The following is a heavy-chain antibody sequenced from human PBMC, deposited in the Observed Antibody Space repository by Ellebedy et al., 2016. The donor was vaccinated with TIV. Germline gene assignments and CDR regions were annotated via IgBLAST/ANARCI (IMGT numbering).Heavy chain of an antibody. Sequence: GGSLRLSCSASGFTFSSYAMHWVRQAPGKGLEYVSAINSNGGSTYYADSVKGRFTISRDNSKNILYLEMNSLRAEDTAVYYCARRVGGKAFDLWGQGTMVTVSP. CDR3: ARRVGGKAFDL. CDR2: INSNGGST. J-gene: IGHJ3*01. D-gene: IGHD1-26*01. CDR1: GFTFSSYA. V-gene: IGHV3-64*04.